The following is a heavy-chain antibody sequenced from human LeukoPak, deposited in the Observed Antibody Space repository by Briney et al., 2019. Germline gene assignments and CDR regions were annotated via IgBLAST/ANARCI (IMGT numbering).Heavy chain of an antibody. CDR3: AKDRWTTVVRDLEY. V-gene: IGHV3-23*01. CDR2: LSGSGGST. CDR1: GFTFSNYA. Sequence: GGSLRLSCAASGFTFSNYAMSWVRQAPGKGLEWVSSLSGSGGSTFYADSVKGRFTISRDNSKNTLYLQMNSLRAEDTAVYYCAKDRWTTVVRDLEYWGQGILVTVSS. J-gene: IGHJ4*02. D-gene: IGHD4-23*01.